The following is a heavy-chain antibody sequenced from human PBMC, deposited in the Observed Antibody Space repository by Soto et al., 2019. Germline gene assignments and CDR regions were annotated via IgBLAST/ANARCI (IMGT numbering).Heavy chain of an antibody. CDR1: GFTFSSYA. Sequence: PGGSLRLSCAASGFTFSSYAMSWVRQAPGKGLEWVSAMSGSGGSTYYADSVKGRFTISRDNSKNTLYLQMNSLRAEDTAVYYCAKDTIPYSSSWYYYCYYYGMDVWGQGTTVTVSS. V-gene: IGHV3-23*01. CDR3: AKDTIPYSSSWYYYCYYYGMDV. J-gene: IGHJ6*02. CDR2: MSGSGGST. D-gene: IGHD6-13*01.